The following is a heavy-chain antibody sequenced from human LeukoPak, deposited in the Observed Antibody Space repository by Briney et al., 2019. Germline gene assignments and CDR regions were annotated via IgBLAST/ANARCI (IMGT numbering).Heavy chain of an antibody. CDR1: GGSISSYY. D-gene: IGHD5-12*01. Sequence: SETLSLTCTVSGGSISSYYWSWIRQPPGKGLEWIGHIYYSGSTNYNPSLKSRVTISVDTSKNQSSLKLSSVTAADTAVYYCARGGYSGYDYVLPYDYWGQGTLVTVSS. CDR3: ARGGYSGYDYVLPYDY. CDR2: IYYSGST. V-gene: IGHV4-59*01. J-gene: IGHJ4*02.